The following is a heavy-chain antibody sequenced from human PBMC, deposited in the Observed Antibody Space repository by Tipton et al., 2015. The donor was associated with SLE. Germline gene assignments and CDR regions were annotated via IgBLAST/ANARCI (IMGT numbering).Heavy chain of an antibody. CDR2: LYASGST. CDR1: GGSFSAYY. J-gene: IGHJ3*01. V-gene: IGHV4-4*07. CDR3: AREALYLSTIPDAFHF. D-gene: IGHD5-24*01. Sequence: TLSLTCAVYGGSFSAYYWSWIRQPAGKGLEWIGRLYASGSTNYNPSLKSRVTMSLDTSKNQLSLELTSVTAADTAVYYCAREALYLSTIPDAFHFWGQGTSVTVSS.